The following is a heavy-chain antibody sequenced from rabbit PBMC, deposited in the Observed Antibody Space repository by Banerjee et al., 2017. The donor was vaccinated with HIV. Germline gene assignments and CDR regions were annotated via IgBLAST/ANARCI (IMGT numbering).Heavy chain of an antibody. D-gene: IGHD6-1*01. CDR2: IYAGGANII. J-gene: IGHJ6*01. CDR3: ARGGGAGDGHAL. V-gene: IGHV1S40*01. CDR1: GFSFSSAYY. Sequence: QSLEESGGGLVKPGASLTLTCKASGFSFSSAYYMCWVRQAPGKGLEWIACIYAGGANIIFYASWAKGRFTISKTSITVDLKMTSLTAADTATYFCARGGGAGDGHALWGPGTLVTVS.